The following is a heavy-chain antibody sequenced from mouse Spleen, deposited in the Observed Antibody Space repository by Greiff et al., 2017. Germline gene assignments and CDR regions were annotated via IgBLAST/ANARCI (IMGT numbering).Heavy chain of an antibody. D-gene: IGHD1-1*01. V-gene: IGHV5-4*01. Sequence: EVQRVESGGGLVKPGGSLKLSCAASGFTFSSYAMSWVRQTPEKRLEWVATISDGGSYTYYPDNVKGRFTISRDNAKNNLYLQMSHLKSEDTAMYYCARSITTVVANDAMDYWGQGTSVTVSS. CDR2: ISDGGSYT. CDR1: GFTFSSYA. J-gene: IGHJ4*01. CDR3: ARSITTVVANDAMDY.